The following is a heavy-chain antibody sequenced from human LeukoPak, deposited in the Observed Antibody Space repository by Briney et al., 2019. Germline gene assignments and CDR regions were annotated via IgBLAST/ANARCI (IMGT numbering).Heavy chain of an antibody. J-gene: IGHJ5*02. Sequence: ASVKVSCKASGYTFTSYDINWVRQATGQGLEWMGWMNPNSGNTGYAQKFQGRVTMTRNTSISTAYMELSSLRSKDTAVYYCARGHISANYYDSSGYREAWGQGTLVTVSS. D-gene: IGHD3-22*01. CDR3: ARGHISANYYDSSGYREA. V-gene: IGHV1-8*01. CDR2: MNPNSGNT. CDR1: GYTFTSYD.